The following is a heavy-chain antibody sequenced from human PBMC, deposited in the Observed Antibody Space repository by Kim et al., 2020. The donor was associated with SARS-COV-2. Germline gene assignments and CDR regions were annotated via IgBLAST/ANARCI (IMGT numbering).Heavy chain of an antibody. CDR1: GGSISSYY. CDR2: IYYSGST. Sequence: SETLSLTCTVSGGSISSYYWSWIRQPPGKGLEWIGYIYYSGSTNYNPSLKSRVTISVDTSKNQFSLKLSSVTAADTAVYYCARVQSGGDIQLWPGPLDYWGQGTLVTVSS. D-gene: IGHD5-18*01. J-gene: IGHJ4*02. V-gene: IGHV4-59*13. CDR3: ARVQSGGDIQLWPGPLDY.